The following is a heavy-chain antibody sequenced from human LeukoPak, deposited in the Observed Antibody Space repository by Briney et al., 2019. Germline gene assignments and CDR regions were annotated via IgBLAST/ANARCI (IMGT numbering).Heavy chain of an antibody. CDR1: GGSISSGDYY. CDR2: ISYSGST. V-gene: IGHV4-30-4*01. Sequence: SETLSLTCTVSGGSISSGDYYWSWIRQPPGKGLEWIGYISYSGSTYYNPSLKSRVTISVDTSKNQFSLRLSSVTAADTAVYYCAREGIVRTYDQWGQGALVTVSS. D-gene: IGHD2/OR15-2a*01. J-gene: IGHJ4*02. CDR3: AREGIVRTYDQ.